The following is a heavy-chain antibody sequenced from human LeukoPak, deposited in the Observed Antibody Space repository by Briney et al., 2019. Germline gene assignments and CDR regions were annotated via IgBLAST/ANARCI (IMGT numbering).Heavy chain of an antibody. D-gene: IGHD3-22*01. CDR1: GGSISSYY. J-gene: IGHJ5*02. CDR2: IYYSGST. V-gene: IGHV4-59*01. Sequence: PSETLSLTCTVSGGSISSYYWSWIRQPPGKGLEWIGYIYYSGSTNYNPSLKSRVTISVDTSKNQFSLKLSSVTAADTAEYYCARDSRDSSGYYPWWWFDPWGQGTLVTVSS. CDR3: ARDSRDSSGYYPWWWFDP.